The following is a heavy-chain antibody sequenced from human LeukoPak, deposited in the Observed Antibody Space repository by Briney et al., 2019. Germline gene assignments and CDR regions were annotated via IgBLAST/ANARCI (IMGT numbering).Heavy chain of an antibody. D-gene: IGHD2-21*01. CDR3: ARDIFLGRSGYFEY. J-gene: IGHJ4*02. CDR1: GFTFSSYW. CDR2: ISADGSFT. V-gene: IGHV3-74*01. Sequence: GGSLRLSCAASGFTFSSYWMHWVRQAPGKGLVWVTRISADGSFTLYADSVKGRFTISRDNSKNTLYLQMNNLRAEDTAVYHCARDIFLGRSGYFEYWGQGTLVTVSS.